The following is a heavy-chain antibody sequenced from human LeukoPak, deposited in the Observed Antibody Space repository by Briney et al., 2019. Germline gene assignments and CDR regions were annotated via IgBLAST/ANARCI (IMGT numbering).Heavy chain of an antibody. J-gene: IGHJ5*02. CDR1: GFTFSDYY. CDR3: ARVIYGSGSHDP. CDR2: ISSSSTSI. D-gene: IGHD3-10*01. Sequence: PGGSLRLSCAASGFTFSDYYMTWIRQAPGKGLEWVSYISSSSTSIFYADSVKGRFTVSRANGKNSLYLQIDSLRVEDTAVYYCARVIYGSGSHDPWGQGTLVTVSS. V-gene: IGHV3-11*01.